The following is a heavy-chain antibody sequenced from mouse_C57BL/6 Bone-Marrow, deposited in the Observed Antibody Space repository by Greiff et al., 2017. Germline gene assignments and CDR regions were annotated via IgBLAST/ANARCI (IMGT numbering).Heavy chain of an antibody. CDR3: ARSPYYYGSSYDYAMDY. J-gene: IGHJ4*01. V-gene: IGHV7-3*01. D-gene: IGHD1-1*01. CDR1: GFTFTDYY. Sequence: EVQGVESGGGLVQPGGSLSLSCAASGFTFTDYYMSWVRQPPGKALEWLGFIRNKANGYTTEYSASVKGRFTISRDNSQSILYLQMNALRAEDSATYYCARSPYYYGSSYDYAMDYWGQGTSVTVSS. CDR2: IRNKANGYTT.